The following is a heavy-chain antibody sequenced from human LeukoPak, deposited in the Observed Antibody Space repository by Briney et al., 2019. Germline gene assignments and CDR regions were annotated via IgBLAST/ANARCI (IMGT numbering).Heavy chain of an antibody. Sequence: SVKVSCKASGGTFSSYAISWVRQAPGQGLEWMGRIIPILGIANYAQKFQGRVTTTADKSTSTAYMELSSLRSEDTAVYYCARPYCSGGSCQYYYYYGMDVWGQGTTVTVSS. V-gene: IGHV1-69*04. D-gene: IGHD2-15*01. CDR3: ARPYCSGGSCQYYYYYGMDV. CDR2: IIPILGIA. J-gene: IGHJ6*02. CDR1: GGTFSSYA.